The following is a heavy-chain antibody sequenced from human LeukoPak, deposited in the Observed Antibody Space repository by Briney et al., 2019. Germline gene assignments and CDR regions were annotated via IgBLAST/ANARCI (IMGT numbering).Heavy chain of an antibody. CDR3: VSIPLFYGMDV. J-gene: IGHJ6*02. CDR2: IYTSGST. Sequence: PSETLSLTCTVSGGSISSYYWSWIRQPAGKGLEWIGRIYTSGSTNYNPSLKSRVTMSVDTSKNQFSLKLSSVTAADTAVYYCVSIPLFYGMDVWGQGTTVTVSS. V-gene: IGHV4-4*07. CDR1: GGSISSYY. D-gene: IGHD2/OR15-2a*01.